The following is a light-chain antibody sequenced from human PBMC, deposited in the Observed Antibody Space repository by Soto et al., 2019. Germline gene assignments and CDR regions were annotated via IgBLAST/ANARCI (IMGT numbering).Light chain of an antibody. Sequence: DIQMTQSPFSLSASVGDRVTITCQASQDISNFLNWYQQKPGKGPKVLIYDASKLETGVPSRFSGSGSGTVFTFTISSLQPEDIATYYCQQYDTLITFGQGTRLEIK. J-gene: IGKJ5*01. V-gene: IGKV1-33*01. CDR3: QQYDTLIT. CDR1: QDISNF. CDR2: DAS.